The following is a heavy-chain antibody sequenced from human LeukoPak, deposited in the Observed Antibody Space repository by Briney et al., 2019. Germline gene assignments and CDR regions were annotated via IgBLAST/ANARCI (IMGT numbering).Heavy chain of an antibody. Sequence: SETLSLTCTVSGGSISSYYWSWIRQPPGKGLEWIGYIYYSGSTNYNPSLKSRVTISVDTSKNQFSLKLSSATAADTAVYYCARIVVPAVYYYYYYMDVWGKGTTVTVSS. CDR3: ARIVVPAVYYYYYYMDV. CDR1: GGSISSYY. D-gene: IGHD2-2*01. V-gene: IGHV4-59*01. J-gene: IGHJ6*03. CDR2: IYYSGST.